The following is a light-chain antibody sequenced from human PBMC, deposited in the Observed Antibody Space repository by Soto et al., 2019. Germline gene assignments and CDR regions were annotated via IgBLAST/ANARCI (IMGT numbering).Light chain of an antibody. J-gene: IGKJ4*01. CDR2: AAS. V-gene: IGKV1-12*01. CDR1: QGISRW. CDR3: QQTRDFPLT. Sequence: IQMTQSPSSVSASVGDTVTVTCRASQGISRWLAWYQQKPGKAPRLLIYAASSLQNGVPPRFSGTYSGTDFSLTISSLQPGDSATYFCQQTRDFPLTFGGGTKVDIK.